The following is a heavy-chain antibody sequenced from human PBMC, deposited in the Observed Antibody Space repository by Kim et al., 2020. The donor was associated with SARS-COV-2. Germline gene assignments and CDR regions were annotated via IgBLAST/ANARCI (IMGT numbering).Heavy chain of an antibody. D-gene: IGHD6-19*01. CDR1: GFSFSSHW. J-gene: IGHJ3*01. Sequence: GGSLRLSCEASGFSFSSHWMHWVRQAPGKGPVWVAHIDSFVRMTSYAASVRDRFTLFSDNAKNTLYLQMNSLRVEDTAVFYCAMLAVAAPFDVWVYGTMV. V-gene: IGHV3-74*01. CDR3: AMLAVAAPFDV. CDR2: IDSFVRMT.